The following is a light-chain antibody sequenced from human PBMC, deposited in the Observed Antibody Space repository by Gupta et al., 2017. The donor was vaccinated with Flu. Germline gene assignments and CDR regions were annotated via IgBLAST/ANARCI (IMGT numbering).Light chain of an antibody. V-gene: IGLV2-8*01. CDR3: SSYAGSYIYV. CDR2: ETN. CDR1: SSDVGDNNH. Sequence: QSALTQPPSASGSPGQSVTISYTGTSSDVGDNNHVAWYQQYPAKAPKLMMFETNKRPSGVPDRFSGSKSGNTASLTVSGLQAEDEADYYCSSYAGSYIYVFGTGTKVTVL. J-gene: IGLJ1*01.